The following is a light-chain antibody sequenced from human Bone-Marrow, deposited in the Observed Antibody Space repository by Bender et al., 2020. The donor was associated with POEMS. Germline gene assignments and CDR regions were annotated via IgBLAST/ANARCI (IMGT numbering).Light chain of an antibody. Sequence: QSVLTQPPSASGTPGQRVTISCSGSSSNIGNNYVSWYQQHPGKAPKLMIFAVSNRPSGVSNRFSGSRSGTSASLAISGLQSEDEADYYCAVWDDSLNGWVFGGGTKLTVL. V-gene: IGLV1-44*01. CDR2: AVS. CDR3: AVWDDSLNGWV. CDR1: SSNIGNNY. J-gene: IGLJ3*02.